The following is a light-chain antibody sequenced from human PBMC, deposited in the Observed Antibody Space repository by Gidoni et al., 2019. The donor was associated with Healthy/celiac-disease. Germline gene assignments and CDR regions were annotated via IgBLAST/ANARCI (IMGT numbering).Light chain of an antibody. Sequence: SLSASVGDRVTITCQASQDISSYLDWYQQKPGKAPKLLIYDASNLETGVPARFSGSGSGTDFTFTISSLQPEDIAAYYCQQYGNPPYTFGRGTKLEIK. V-gene: IGKV1-33*01. J-gene: IGKJ2*01. CDR1: QDISSY. CDR2: DAS. CDR3: QQYGNPPYT.